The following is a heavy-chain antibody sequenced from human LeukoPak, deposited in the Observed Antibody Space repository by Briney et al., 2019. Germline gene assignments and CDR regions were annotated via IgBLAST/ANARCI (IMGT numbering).Heavy chain of an antibody. CDR3: AKDPPTVMANAFHI. V-gene: IGHV3-23*01. CDR1: GFTFSSYG. D-gene: IGHD5-18*01. J-gene: IGHJ3*02. Sequence: GGSLRLSCAASGFTFSSYGMSRVRQAPGKGLEWVSSISGSGGTTYYADSVKGRFTISRDNSKNTLYLQMNSLRADDTAVYSCAKDPPTVMANAFHIWGQGTMVTVSS. CDR2: ISGSGGTT.